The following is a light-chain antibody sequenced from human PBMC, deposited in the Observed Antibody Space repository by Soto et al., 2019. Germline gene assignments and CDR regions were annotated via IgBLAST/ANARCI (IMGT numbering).Light chain of an antibody. CDR1: QSISSW. Sequence: DIPMNQSPSTLSASVGDRVTITCRASQSISSWLAWYQQKPGKAPKLLIYKASSLESGVPSRFSGSGSGTEFTLTISSMQPDDFATYYCQKYNSYSWTFGQGTKVEIK. V-gene: IGKV1-5*03. CDR2: KAS. J-gene: IGKJ1*01. CDR3: QKYNSYSWT.